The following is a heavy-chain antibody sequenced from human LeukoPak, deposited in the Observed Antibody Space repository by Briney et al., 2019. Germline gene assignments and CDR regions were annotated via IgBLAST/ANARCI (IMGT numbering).Heavy chain of an antibody. J-gene: IGHJ6*03. CDR2: IYYSGST. CDR3: AREVIAAAGTSKYHYYYMDF. CDR1: GGSISSGDYY. D-gene: IGHD6-13*01. V-gene: IGHV4-30-4*08. Sequence: TSQTLSLTCTVSGGSISSGDYYWSWIRQPPGKGLEWIGYIYYSGSTYYNPSLKSRVTISVDTSKNQFSLKLSSVTAADTAVYYCAREVIAAAGTSKYHYYYMDFWGKGTTVTVSS.